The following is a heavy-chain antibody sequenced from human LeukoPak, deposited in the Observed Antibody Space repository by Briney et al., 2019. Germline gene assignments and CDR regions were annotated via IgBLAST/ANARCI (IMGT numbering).Heavy chain of an antibody. J-gene: IGHJ4*02. V-gene: IGHV4-34*01. D-gene: IGHD3-16*02. CDR2: INHSGST. Sequence: PSETLPLTCAVYGGSFSGYYWSWIRQPPGKGLEWIGEINHSGSTNYNPSLKSRVTISVDTSKNQFSLKLSSVTAADTAVYYCARNYVWGSYRYFYFGYWGQGTLVTVSS. CDR3: ARNYVWGSYRYFYFGY. CDR1: GGSFSGYY.